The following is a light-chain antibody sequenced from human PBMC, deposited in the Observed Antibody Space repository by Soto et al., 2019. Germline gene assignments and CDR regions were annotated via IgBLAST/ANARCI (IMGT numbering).Light chain of an antibody. CDR3: QSYDSSLSGYV. CDR2: GNS. Sequence: QSVLTQPPSVSGAPGQRVTLSCTGSSSTIGAGYDVHWYPQLPGTAPKLLIYGNSNRPSGVPDRFSGSKSGTSASLAITGLQAEDEADYYCQSYDSSLSGYVFGTGTKVTVL. CDR1: SSTIGAGYD. J-gene: IGLJ1*01. V-gene: IGLV1-40*01.